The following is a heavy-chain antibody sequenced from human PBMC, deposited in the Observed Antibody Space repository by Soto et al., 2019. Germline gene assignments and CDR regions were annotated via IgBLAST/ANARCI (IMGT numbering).Heavy chain of an antibody. CDR3: ARLDSSSWDFNYYYGMDV. V-gene: IGHV4-59*08. J-gene: IGHJ6*02. CDR1: GDSISTYP. D-gene: IGHD6-13*01. Sequence: SETLSLTCTVSGDSISTYPSSWIRQPPGKGLEWIGYSDHSGTTYYNPSLKRRVTISVDPSKTQFSLKLSSVTAADTAVYYCARLDSSSWDFNYYYGMDVWGQGTTVTVSS. CDR2: SDHSGTT.